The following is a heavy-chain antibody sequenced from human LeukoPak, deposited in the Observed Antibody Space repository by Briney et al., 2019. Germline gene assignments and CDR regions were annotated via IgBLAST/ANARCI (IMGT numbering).Heavy chain of an antibody. J-gene: IGHJ5*02. D-gene: IGHD3-10*01. Sequence: SETLSLTCAVYGGYFSGYYWSWIRQPPGKGLEWIGEINDSGSTNYSPSLKSRVTISVDTSKNQFSLKLSSVTAADTAVYYCARAKTYYGSGSSKNWFDPWGQGTLVTVSS. CDR3: ARAKTYYGSGSSKNWFDP. CDR1: GGYFSGYY. V-gene: IGHV4-34*01. CDR2: INDSGST.